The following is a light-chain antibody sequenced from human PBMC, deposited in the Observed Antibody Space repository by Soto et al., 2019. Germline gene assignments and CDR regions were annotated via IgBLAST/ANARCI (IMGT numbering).Light chain of an antibody. CDR1: QSISTY. CDR3: QQYNSYWT. Sequence: DVQITQSPSTLSASVGDRVTITCRASQSISTYLAWYQQRPGKAPKLLMYMASSLESGVPSRFSGSGSGTEFTLTISSLQPDDLATYYCQQYNSYWTFGQGTKVDIK. CDR2: MAS. J-gene: IGKJ1*01. V-gene: IGKV1-5*03.